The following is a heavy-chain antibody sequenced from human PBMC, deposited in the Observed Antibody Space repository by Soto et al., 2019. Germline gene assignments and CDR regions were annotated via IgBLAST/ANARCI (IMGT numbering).Heavy chain of an antibody. D-gene: IGHD6-19*01. CDR3: ATLSSSGWYYFDY. V-gene: IGHV5-10-1*01. Sequence: VESLTISCKVSGYSFTSYWIILVLQMPGKGLESMGRIDPSDSYTNYSPSFQGHVTIAADKSISTAYLQWSSLKASDTAMYYCATLSSSGWYYFDYWGQGTLVTVSS. CDR1: GYSFTSYW. CDR2: IDPSDSYT. J-gene: IGHJ4*02.